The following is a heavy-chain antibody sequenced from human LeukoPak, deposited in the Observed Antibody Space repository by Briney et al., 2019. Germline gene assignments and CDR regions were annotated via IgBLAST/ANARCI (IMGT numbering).Heavy chain of an antibody. D-gene: IGHD5-18*01. CDR3: TRGPIQLWLYHGMDV. J-gene: IGHJ6*02. Sequence: GRSLRLSCTVSGFTFGDHAMSWVRQAPVKGLEWVGFIRSKTYGGTTEYAASVKGRFIISRDDSTSIAYLQMNSLKTEDTAVYYCTRGPIQLWLYHGMDVWGQGTTVTVSS. V-gene: IGHV3-49*04. CDR2: IRSKTYGGTT. CDR1: GFTFGDHA.